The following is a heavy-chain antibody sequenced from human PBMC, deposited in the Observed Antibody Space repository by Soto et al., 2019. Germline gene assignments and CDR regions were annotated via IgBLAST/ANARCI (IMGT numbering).Heavy chain of an antibody. D-gene: IGHD6-19*01. CDR2: VSGGGTNT. J-gene: IGHJ4*02. Sequence: EVQLLESGGGLVQPGGSLRLSCVASGFTFSNYATSWVRQAPGKGLEWVSAVSGGGTNTYYADSVKDRFSISRDNSKKPLYLQINSPRAEDTAVYYCARSSSGWYAWDYWGQGTLVTVSS. CDR3: ARSSSGWYAWDY. CDR1: GFTFSNYA. V-gene: IGHV3-23*01.